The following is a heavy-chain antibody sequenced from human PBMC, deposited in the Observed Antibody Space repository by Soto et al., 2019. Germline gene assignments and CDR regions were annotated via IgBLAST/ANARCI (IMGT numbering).Heavy chain of an antibody. V-gene: IGHV3-64*01. CDR3: ARAVLGGRYSMDV. J-gene: IGHJ6*03. D-gene: IGHD1-26*01. CDR2: ISSNGGST. CDR1: GFTFSSYA. Sequence: EVQLVESGGGLVQPGGSLRLSCAASGFTFSSYAMHWVRQAPGKGLEYVSAISSNGGSTYYANSVKGRFTISRDNSKNTLYLQMGSRRAEDMAVYYCARAVLGGRYSMDVWGQGTKVTVSS.